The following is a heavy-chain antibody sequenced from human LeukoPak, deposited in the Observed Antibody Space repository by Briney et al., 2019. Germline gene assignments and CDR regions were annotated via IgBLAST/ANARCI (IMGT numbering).Heavy chain of an antibody. V-gene: IGHV3-30*02. CDR2: IRYDGSNK. D-gene: IGHD6-13*01. Sequence: GGSLRLSWAASGFTFSSYGMHWVRQAPGKGLEWVAFIRYDGSNKYYADSVKGRFTISRDNSKNTLYLQMNSLRAEDTAVYYCAKVHSRIALYYYYMDVWGKGTTVTVSS. J-gene: IGHJ6*03. CDR1: GFTFSSYG. CDR3: AKVHSRIALYYYYMDV.